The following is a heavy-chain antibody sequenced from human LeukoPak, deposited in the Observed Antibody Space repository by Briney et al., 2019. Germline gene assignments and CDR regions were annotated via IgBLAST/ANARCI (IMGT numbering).Heavy chain of an antibody. CDR3: ARGGHVDIVATIPFPMDV. CDR1: GGSFSDYY. V-gene: IGHV4-34*01. D-gene: IGHD5-12*01. CDR2: INHNGST. Sequence: SETLSLTCAVYGGSFSDYYWSWIRQPPGKGLEWIGEINHNGSTNYNPSLKSRVTISVDTSKNQFSLNLSSVTAADTAVYYCARGGHVDIVATIPFPMDVWGQGTTVTVSS. J-gene: IGHJ6*02.